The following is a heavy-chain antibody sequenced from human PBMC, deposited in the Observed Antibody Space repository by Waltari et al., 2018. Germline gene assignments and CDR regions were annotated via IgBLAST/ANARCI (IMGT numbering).Heavy chain of an antibody. CDR1: GGSFSGYY. CDR3: ARATGYYYYMDV. V-gene: IGHV4-34*01. J-gene: IGHJ6*03. CDR2: INHSGST. D-gene: IGHD4-4*01. Sequence: QVQLQQWGAGLLKPSETLSLTCAVYGGSFSGYYWSWIRQPPGKGLEWIGEINHSGSTNYNPSLKSRVTISVDTSKNQFSLKLSSVTAADTAVYYCARATGYYYYMDVWGKGTTVTVSS.